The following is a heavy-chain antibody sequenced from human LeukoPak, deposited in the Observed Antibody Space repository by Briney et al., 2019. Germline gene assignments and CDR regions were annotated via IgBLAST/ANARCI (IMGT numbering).Heavy chain of an antibody. V-gene: IGHV1-2*02. Sequence: ASVKVSCKASGYTFTDYNMHWVRQAPGQGLEWMGWINPYSGVTNYAQKFQARVTMTRDTSIRTAYMEMSGLESEDTAVYNCARGGCSSTSCYAYDFWGQGTLVTVSS. CDR3: ARGGCSSTSCYAYDF. D-gene: IGHD2-2*01. J-gene: IGHJ4*02. CDR1: GYTFTDYN. CDR2: INPYSGVT.